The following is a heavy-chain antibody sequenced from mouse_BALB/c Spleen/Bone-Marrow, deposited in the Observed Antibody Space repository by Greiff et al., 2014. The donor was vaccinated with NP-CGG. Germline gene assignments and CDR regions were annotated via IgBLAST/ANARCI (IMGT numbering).Heavy chain of an antibody. CDR3: ARSGERYGAMDY. V-gene: IGHV5-4*02. Sequence: EVQVVESGGGLVKPGGSLKLSCAASGSTFSDFYMFWFRQTPEKRLEWVATISNGGTYTYYPDSVKGRFTISRDNAKNNLYLQMSSLKSEDTAMYYCARSGERYGAMDYWGQGTSVTVTS. J-gene: IGHJ4*01. D-gene: IGHD1-1*02. CDR1: GSTFSDFY. CDR2: ISNGGTYT.